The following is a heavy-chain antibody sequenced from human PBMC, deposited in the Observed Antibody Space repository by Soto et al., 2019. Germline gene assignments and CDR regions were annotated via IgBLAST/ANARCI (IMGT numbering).Heavy chain of an antibody. CDR3: ARGLGSSWYYYYYGMDV. CDR1: GFTFSSYS. J-gene: IGHJ6*02. CDR2: ISSSSSYI. V-gene: IGHV3-21*01. Sequence: PRLSCAASGFTFSSYSMNWVRQAPGKGLEWVSSISSSSSYIYYADSVKGRFTISRDNAKNSLYLQMNSLRAEDTAVYYCARGLGSSWYYYYYGMDVWGQGTTVTVSS. D-gene: IGHD6-13*01.